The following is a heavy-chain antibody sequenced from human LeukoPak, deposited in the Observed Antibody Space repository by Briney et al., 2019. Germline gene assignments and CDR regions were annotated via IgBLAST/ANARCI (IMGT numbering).Heavy chain of an antibody. CDR3: TLIQGWGSGSYYLDY. CDR2: VKSRGAGETT. J-gene: IGHJ4*02. Sequence: GGSLRLSCAASGFSISNDWMSWVRQAPGKGLEGVGRVKSRGAGETTDYPAPVKRRFTISRGDSKNTLYLQMNSLKTEDTAVYYCTLIQGWGSGSYYLDYWGQGTLVTVSS. CDR1: GFSISNDW. D-gene: IGHD3-10*01. V-gene: IGHV3-15*01.